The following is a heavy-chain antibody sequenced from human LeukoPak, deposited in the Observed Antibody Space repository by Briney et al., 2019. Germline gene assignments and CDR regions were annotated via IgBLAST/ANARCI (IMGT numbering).Heavy chain of an antibody. J-gene: IGHJ4*02. Sequence: PGGSLRLSCAASGLTFGNAWMSWVRQAPGKGLEWVARILSETSGGTRDYAAPIRGRFTISRDDSRSTLYLQMNSLKTEDTAQYYCTTYRYSYGSTGYSYFDFWGQGTLVTVSS. V-gene: IGHV3-15*01. CDR2: ILSETSGGTR. CDR3: TTYRYSYGSTGYSYFDF. CDR1: GLTFGNAW. D-gene: IGHD3-22*01.